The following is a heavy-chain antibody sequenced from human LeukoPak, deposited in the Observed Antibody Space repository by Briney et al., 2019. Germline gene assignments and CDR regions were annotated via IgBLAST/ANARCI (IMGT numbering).Heavy chain of an antibody. V-gene: IGHV4-4*02. J-gene: IGHJ3*02. CDR1: GGSVSSSNW. CDR2: IYHSGST. Sequence: SETLSLTCAVSGGSVSSSNWWTWLRQPPGKGLEWIGEIYHSGSTNYKPSLKSRVTISVDKSKNQFSLRLNSVTAADTAVYYCGRFSGGHQSPLVYAFDIWGQGTMVNVSS. D-gene: IGHD3-10*01. CDR3: GRFSGGHQSPLVYAFDI.